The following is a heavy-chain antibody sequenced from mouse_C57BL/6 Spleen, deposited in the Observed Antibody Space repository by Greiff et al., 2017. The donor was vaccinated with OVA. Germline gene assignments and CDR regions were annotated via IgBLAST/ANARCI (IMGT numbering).Heavy chain of an antibody. V-gene: IGHV1-52*01. CDR1: GYTFTSYW. CDR3: ARRGGKPPYAMDY. CDR2: IDPSDSET. J-gene: IGHJ4*01. Sequence: QVHVKQPGAELVRPGSSVKLSCKASGYTFTSYWMHWVKQRPIQGLEWIGNIDPSDSETHYNQKFKDKATLTVDKSSSTAYMQLSSLTSEDSAVYYCARRGGKPPYAMDYWGQGTSVTVSS. D-gene: IGHD2-1*01.